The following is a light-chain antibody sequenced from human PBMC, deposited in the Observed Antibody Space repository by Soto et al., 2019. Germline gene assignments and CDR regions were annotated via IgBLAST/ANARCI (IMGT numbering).Light chain of an antibody. J-gene: IGKJ1*01. Sequence: EIVLTQSPGTLSLSPGERATLSCRASQSISSSYLAWYQQKPGQAPRLLIYAASSRATGIPDWFSGSGSGTDFTLTISRLEPEDFAVYYCQQYGSSPWTFGQGTKVEIK. CDR2: AAS. V-gene: IGKV3-20*01. CDR3: QQYGSSPWT. CDR1: QSISSSY.